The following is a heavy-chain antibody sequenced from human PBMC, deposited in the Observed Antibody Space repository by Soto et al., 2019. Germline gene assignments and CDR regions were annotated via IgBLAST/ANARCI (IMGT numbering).Heavy chain of an antibody. V-gene: IGHV3-30*18. Sequence: GGSLRLSCAASGFTFSSYGMHWVRQAPGKGLEWVAVILYDGSNKYYADSVKGRFTISRDNSKNTLYLQMNSLRPEDTAVYYCAKDGGADRYGMDVWGQGTTVTVSS. CDR3: AKDGGADRYGMDV. D-gene: IGHD1-26*01. CDR2: ILYDGSNK. J-gene: IGHJ6*02. CDR1: GFTFSSYG.